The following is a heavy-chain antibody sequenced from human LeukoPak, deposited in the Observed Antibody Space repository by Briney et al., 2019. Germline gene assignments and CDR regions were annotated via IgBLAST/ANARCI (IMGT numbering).Heavy chain of an antibody. CDR1: GFIFSDYA. J-gene: IGHJ4*02. CDR2: ISSSTTTI. D-gene: IGHD3-3*01. CDR3: ASGYDISSGSKRGFDN. V-gene: IGHV3-48*01. Sequence: GGSLRLSCAASGFIFSDYAMNWVRQAQGKGLEWISYISSSTTTIYYADCVKGRFTISRDNAKSSLFLQMNSLRAEDTAVYYCASGYDISSGSKRGFDNWGQGTRVTVSS.